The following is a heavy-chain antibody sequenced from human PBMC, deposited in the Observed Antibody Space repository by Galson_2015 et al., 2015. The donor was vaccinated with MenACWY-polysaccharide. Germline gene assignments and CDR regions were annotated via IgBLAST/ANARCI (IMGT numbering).Heavy chain of an antibody. CDR2: IYWDGDN. D-gene: IGHD3-16*01. V-gene: IGHV2-5*02. CDR3: AHVMITFGGVIGDDAFDV. Sequence: PALVKPTPTLTLTCTFSGFSLLTKGVGVNWIRQPPGKALEWLAVIYWDGDNRYSPSLRSRLTVTKDTSKNQVVLTMTNMDLVDTATYYCAHVMITFGGVIGDDAFDVWGPGTMVTVSS. CDR1: GFSLLTKGVG. J-gene: IGHJ3*01.